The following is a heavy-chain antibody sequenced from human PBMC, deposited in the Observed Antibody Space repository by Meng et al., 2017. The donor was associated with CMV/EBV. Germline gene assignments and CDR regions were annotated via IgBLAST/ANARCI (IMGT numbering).Heavy chain of an antibody. J-gene: IGHJ6*02. Sequence: GESLKISCAASGFTFSGSAMHWVRQASGKGLEWVGRIRSKANSYATAYAASVKGRFTISRDNAKNSLYLQMNSLRAEDTAVYYCTTTVTTSYYYYYGMDVWGQGTTVTVSS. D-gene: IGHD4-17*01. CDR2: IRSKANSYAT. V-gene: IGHV3-73*01. CDR3: TTTVTTSYYYYYGMDV. CDR1: GFTFSGSA.